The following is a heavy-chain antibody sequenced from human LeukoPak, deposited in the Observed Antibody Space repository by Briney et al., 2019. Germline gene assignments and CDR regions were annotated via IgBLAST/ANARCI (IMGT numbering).Heavy chain of an antibody. D-gene: IGHD1-26*01. CDR3: GAGRFMDV. CDR1: GFTFSTYG. V-gene: IGHV3-30*02. Sequence: GESLRLSCAASGFTFSTYGMHWVRQAPGKGLEWVAFIRYDGGNKYYADSVKGRFTISRDNSKNTLYLQMNSLRAENTAVYYSGAGRFMDVWGKGTTITVSS. J-gene: IGHJ6*03. CDR2: IRYDGGNK.